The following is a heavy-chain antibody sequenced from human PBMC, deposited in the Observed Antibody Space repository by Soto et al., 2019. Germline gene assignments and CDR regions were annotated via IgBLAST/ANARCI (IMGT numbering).Heavy chain of an antibody. J-gene: IGHJ6*02. V-gene: IGHV3-30*04. Sequence: QVQLVESGGGVVQPGRSLRLSCGVSGFASSDYAMHWVRQAPGQGLEWTATISFDGNKRFYADSVKGRLTISRDNSKNTLYLEMHSLRGEDTAVYYCARDLAGRYCGRDCPNGMDVWGPGTTVTVSS. CDR2: ISFDGNKR. CDR1: GFASSDYA. CDR3: ARDLAGRYCGRDCPNGMDV. D-gene: IGHD2-21*02.